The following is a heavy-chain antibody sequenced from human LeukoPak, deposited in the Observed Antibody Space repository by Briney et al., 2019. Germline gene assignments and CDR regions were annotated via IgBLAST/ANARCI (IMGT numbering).Heavy chain of an antibody. Sequence: KPGGSLKISCQGSGYSFTILWSGGVRKMPGKGLEGMGIIYPGDSDTRYSPSFQGQVTISADKSISTAYLQWSSLKASDTAMYYCATLSMVTAPFGYWGQGTLVTVSS. CDR3: ATLSMVTAPFGY. D-gene: IGHD2-21*02. CDR2: IYPGDSDT. CDR1: GYSFTILW. J-gene: IGHJ4*02. V-gene: IGHV5-51*01.